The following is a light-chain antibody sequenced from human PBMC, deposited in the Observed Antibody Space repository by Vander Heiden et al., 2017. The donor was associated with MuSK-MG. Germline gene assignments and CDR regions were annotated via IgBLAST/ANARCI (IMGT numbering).Light chain of an antibody. CDR3: QVWDSSSDRGV. CDR1: NIGSKS. CDR2: YDS. V-gene: IGLV3-21*04. J-gene: IGLJ3*02. Sequence: SYVLTQPHSVSVAPGKTARITCGGNNIGSKSVHWYQQKPGQAPVLVIYYDSDRPSGIPERFSGSNSGNTATLTISRVEAGDEADYYCQVWDSSSDRGVFGGGTKLTVL.